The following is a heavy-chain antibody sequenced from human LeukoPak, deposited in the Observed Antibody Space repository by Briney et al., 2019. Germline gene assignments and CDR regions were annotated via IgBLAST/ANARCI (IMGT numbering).Heavy chain of an antibody. D-gene: IGHD4-17*01. CDR1: GFTFNSYG. CDR2: IWYDGSNK. Sequence: PGGSLRLSCAASGFTFNSYGIHWVRQAPGKGLEWVAFIWYDGSNKYYADSVKGRFTISRDNSKNTLYLQMNSLRAEDTAAYYCARARTTRGFDYWGQGTLVTFSS. J-gene: IGHJ4*02. CDR3: ARARTTRGFDY. V-gene: IGHV3-33*01.